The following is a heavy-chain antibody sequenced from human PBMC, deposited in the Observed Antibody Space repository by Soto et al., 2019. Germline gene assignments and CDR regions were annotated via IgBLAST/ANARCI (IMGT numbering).Heavy chain of an antibody. V-gene: IGHV3-74*01. J-gene: IGHJ3*02. CDR3: SREYYEAFDI. D-gene: IGHD1-26*01. CDR1: GFTFSSYW. Sequence: GGSLRLSCAASGFTFSSYWMHWVRQAPGKGLVWVSRINSDGSSTNFADSVKGRFTISRDNAKNTLYLQMISLRAEDTAVYYCSREYYEAFDIWGQGTMVTVSS. CDR2: INSDGSST.